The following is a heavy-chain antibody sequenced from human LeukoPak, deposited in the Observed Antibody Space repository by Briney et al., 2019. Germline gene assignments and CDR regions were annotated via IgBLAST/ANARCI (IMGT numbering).Heavy chain of an antibody. Sequence: SETLSLTCTVSGGSISSYYWNWIRQPPGKGLEWIGNIYYSGSTNYNPSLKSRVTISVDTSKNQFSLKLSSVTAADTAVYYCARRAYGDYGNWFDPWGQGTLVTVSS. CDR1: GGSISSYY. V-gene: IGHV4-59*08. CDR2: IYYSGST. D-gene: IGHD4-17*01. CDR3: ARRAYGDYGNWFDP. J-gene: IGHJ5*02.